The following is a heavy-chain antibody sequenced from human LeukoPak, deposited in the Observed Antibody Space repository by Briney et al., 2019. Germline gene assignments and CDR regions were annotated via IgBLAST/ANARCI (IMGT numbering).Heavy chain of an antibody. J-gene: IGHJ4*02. CDR3: ARGPISGWSADY. CDR2: IWYDGSNK. D-gene: IGHD6-19*01. V-gene: IGHV3-33*01. Sequence: GGSLRLSCAASGFTFSYYGMHWVRQAPGKGLEWVAVIWYDGSNKYYADSVKGRFTISRDNSKNTLYLQMNSLRDEDTAVYYCARGPISGWSADYWGQGTLVTVSS. CDR1: GFTFSYYG.